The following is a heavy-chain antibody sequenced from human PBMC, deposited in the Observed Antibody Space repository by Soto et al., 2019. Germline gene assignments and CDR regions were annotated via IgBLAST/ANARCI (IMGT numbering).Heavy chain of an antibody. CDR1: GFTFSSYG. D-gene: IGHD1-1*01. J-gene: IGHJ4*02. CDR3: ARDLSGIPQLIFDY. V-gene: IGHV3-33*01. CDR2: IWYDGSNK. Sequence: GGSLRLSCAASGFTFSSYGMHWVRQAPGKGLEWVAVIWYDGSNKYYADSVKGRFTISRDNSKNTLYLQMNSRRAEDTAVYYCARDLSGIPQLIFDYWGQGTLVTVSS.